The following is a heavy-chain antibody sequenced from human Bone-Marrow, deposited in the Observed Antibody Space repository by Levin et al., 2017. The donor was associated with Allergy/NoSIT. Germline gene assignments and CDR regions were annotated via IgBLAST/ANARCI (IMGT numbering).Heavy chain of an antibody. J-gene: IGHJ4*02. V-gene: IGHV3-30*18. CDR1: GFTFSDYG. CDR3: AKCVKTYYYDSIHY. D-gene: IGHD3-22*01. Sequence: GESLKISCAASGFTFSDYGMHWVRQAPGKGLEWVAFVSYDGSNTYYTDSVKGRFTISRDVSKNTLYLQMNSLRAEDTAVYYCAKCVKTYYYDSIHYWGQGTLVTVSS. CDR2: VSYDGSNT.